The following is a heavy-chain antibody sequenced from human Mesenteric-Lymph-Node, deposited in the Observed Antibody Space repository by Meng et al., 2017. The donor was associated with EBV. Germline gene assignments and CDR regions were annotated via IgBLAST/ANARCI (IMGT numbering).Heavy chain of an antibody. CDR3: AHRPSGTYYRTFDY. CDR2: IYWDDDK. CDR1: GFSLRTDGVG. J-gene: IGHJ4*02. V-gene: IGHV2-5*02. Sequence: QITLKQSGPKRTQPTQTLTLTCTFYGFSLRTDGVGVGWIRQPPGKALEWLGIIYWDDDKRYSPSLRNRLTITKDTSKNQVVLTMTNMDPVDTATYYCAHRPSGTYYRTFDYWGQGTLVTVSS. D-gene: IGHD3-10*01.